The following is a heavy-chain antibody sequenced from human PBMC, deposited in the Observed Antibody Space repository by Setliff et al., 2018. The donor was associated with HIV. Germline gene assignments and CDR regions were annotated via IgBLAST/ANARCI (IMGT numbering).Heavy chain of an antibody. Sequence: GGSLRLSCAASGFTFKSSGMHWVRQAPGRGLEWVAVIWFDGSNKYYRDSVKGRFTISRDNSKSTVTLQMDSLRVDDTAVYYCAKDTPMPIEGSYHFYGLDVWGQGTAVTVSS. D-gene: IGHD2-2*01. J-gene: IGHJ6*02. CDR1: GFTFKSSG. CDR3: AKDTPMPIEGSYHFYGLDV. CDR2: IWFDGSNK. V-gene: IGHV3-33*06.